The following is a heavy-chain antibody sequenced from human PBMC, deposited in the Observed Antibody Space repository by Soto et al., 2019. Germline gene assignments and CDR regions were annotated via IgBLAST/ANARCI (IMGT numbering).Heavy chain of an antibody. V-gene: IGHV3-33*01. J-gene: IGHJ6*02. CDR1: GFTFSSHG. Sequence: QVQLVESGGGVVQAGRSLRLSCAASGFTFSSHGIHWVRQAPGKGLEWVAFIWADGSNVEYADSVKGRFTISRDSSKNTVDLQMNSLRAEDTAVYSCARDGQQLVPYGLDAWDQGTTVTVSS. CDR2: IWADGSNV. CDR3: ARDGQQLVPYGLDA. D-gene: IGHD6-6*01.